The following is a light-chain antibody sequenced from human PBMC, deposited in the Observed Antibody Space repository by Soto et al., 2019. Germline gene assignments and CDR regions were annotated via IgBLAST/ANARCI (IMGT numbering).Light chain of an antibody. V-gene: IGLV1-47*02. Sequence: QSVLTQPPSASATPGQRVSISCSGSRSNIGSNYVYWYQQLPGAAPRLLMYSNNQRPSGVPGRFSVSNSGTSASLAISGLRSEDEADYYCCLYAVTFYVFGTGTKVTV. CDR3: CLYAVTFYV. CDR2: SNN. CDR1: RSNIGSNY. J-gene: IGLJ1*01.